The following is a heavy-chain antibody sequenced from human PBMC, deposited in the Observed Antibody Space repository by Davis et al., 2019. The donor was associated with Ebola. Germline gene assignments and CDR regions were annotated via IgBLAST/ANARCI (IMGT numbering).Heavy chain of an antibody. J-gene: IGHJ6*02. D-gene: IGHD1-1*01. Sequence: GGSLRLSCAASGFTFSDYYMSWIRQAPGKGLEWVLYISSSGSTIYYADSVKGRFTISSDNAKNLLYLQMNSLRAEDTAVYYCARDWNYYYYGMDVWGQGTTVTVSS. V-gene: IGHV3-11*01. CDR2: ISSSGSTI. CDR3: ARDWNYYYYGMDV. CDR1: GFTFSDYY.